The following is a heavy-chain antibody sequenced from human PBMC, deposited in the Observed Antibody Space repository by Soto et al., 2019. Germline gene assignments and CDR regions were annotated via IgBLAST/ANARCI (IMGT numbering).Heavy chain of an antibody. V-gene: IGHV4-59*01. J-gene: IGHJ6*02. Sequence: SETLSLTCTVSGGSISSYYWSWIRQPPGKGLEWIGYIYYSGSTNYNPSLKSRVTISVDTSKNQFSLKLSSVTAADTAVYYCARDLGVSGSPYYYYYYGMDVWGQGTTVTVSS. CDR3: ARDLGVSGSPYYYYYYGMDV. CDR2: IYYSGST. D-gene: IGHD1-26*01. CDR1: GGSISSYY.